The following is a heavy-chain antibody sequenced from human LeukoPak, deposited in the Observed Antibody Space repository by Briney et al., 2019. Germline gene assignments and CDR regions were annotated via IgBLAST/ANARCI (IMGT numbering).Heavy chain of an antibody. V-gene: IGHV3-48*01. CDR2: ISSSSSAI. Sequence: GGSLRLSCAASGFTFSSYAVNWVRQAPGKGLEWVSYISSSSSAIYYADSVKGRFTMSRDNAKNSLYLQMNSLRAEDTALYYCARVMGRHWFDPWGQGTPVTVSS. D-gene: IGHD2-8*01. CDR3: ARVMGRHWFDP. CDR1: GFTFSSYA. J-gene: IGHJ5*02.